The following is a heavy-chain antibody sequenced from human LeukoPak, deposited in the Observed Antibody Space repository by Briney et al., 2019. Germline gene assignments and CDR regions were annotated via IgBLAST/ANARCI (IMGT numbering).Heavy chain of an antibody. CDR3: ARATGGKMEDAFDI. CDR2: ISSSSSYI. V-gene: IGHV3-21*01. J-gene: IGHJ3*02. D-gene: IGHD2-15*01. CDR1: GFXFSSYS. Sequence: GGSLRLSCAASGFXFSSYSMNWVRQAPGKGLEWVSSISSSSSYIYYADSVKGRFTISRDNAKNSLYLQMNSLRAEDTAVYYCARATGGKMEDAFDIWGQGTMVTVSS.